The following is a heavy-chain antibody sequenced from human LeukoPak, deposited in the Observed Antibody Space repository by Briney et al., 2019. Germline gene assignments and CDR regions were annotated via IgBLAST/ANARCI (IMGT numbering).Heavy chain of an antibody. CDR3: ARGHHGMEV. Sequence: PGGSLRLSCAASEFSFSDYYMSWIRQAPGKGLEWVLYISSSSSDTDYADSVKGRFTISRDNAKNSLFLQMNSLRAEDTAVYYCARGHHGMEVWGRGTTVTVSS. J-gene: IGHJ6*02. V-gene: IGHV3-11*05. CDR1: EFSFSDYY. CDR2: ISSSSSDT.